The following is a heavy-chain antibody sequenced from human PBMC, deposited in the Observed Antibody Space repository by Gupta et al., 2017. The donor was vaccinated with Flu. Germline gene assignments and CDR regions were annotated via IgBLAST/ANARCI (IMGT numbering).Heavy chain of an antibody. CDR2: VYENGVT. CDR3: ARHHRGYCGSGRCNQDLLDF. Sequence: GWIRQSPGKGLEWIGTVYENGVTYYNQSINRRGTVSVDMSKNQFSLKRNSVTAADTDVYYCARHHRGYCGSGRCNQDLLDFWGQGTMVSVSS. D-gene: IGHD2-2*01. J-gene: IGHJ3*01. V-gene: IGHV4-39*01.